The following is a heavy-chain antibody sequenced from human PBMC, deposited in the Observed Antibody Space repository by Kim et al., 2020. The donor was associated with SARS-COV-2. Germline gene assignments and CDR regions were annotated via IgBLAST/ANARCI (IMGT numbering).Heavy chain of an antibody. CDR1: GFTFGDYA. CDR3: TRDSGDILTKFDY. Sequence: GGSLRLSCTASGFTFGDYAMSWVRQAPGKGLEWVGFIRSKAYGGTTEYAASVKGRFTISRDDSKSIAYLQMNSLKTEDTAVYYCTRDSGDILTKFDYWGQGTLVTVSS. CDR2: IRSKAYGGTT. V-gene: IGHV3-49*04. D-gene: IGHD3-9*01. J-gene: IGHJ4*02.